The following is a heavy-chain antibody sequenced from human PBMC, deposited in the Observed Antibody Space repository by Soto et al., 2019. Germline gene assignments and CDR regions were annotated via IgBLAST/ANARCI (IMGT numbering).Heavy chain of an antibody. CDR1: GFTFNTYG. CDR2: IWNDGSNE. J-gene: IGHJ4*01. V-gene: IGHV3-33*01. CDR3: ARDSGDY. Sequence: QVQLVASGGGVVQPGRSLRLSCAASGFTFNTYGMHWVRQAPGKGLEWVAVIWNDGSNEYYADSVKGRFTIFRDNFKKTLYLQMNSLRAEDTAVYYCARDSGDYLGEGTLVTVSS.